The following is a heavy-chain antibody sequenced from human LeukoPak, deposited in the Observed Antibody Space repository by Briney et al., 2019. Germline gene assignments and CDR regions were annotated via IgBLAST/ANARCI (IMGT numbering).Heavy chain of an antibody. CDR2: ISASGRST. D-gene: IGHD4-17*01. Sequence: GGSLRLSCAASGYTFSSHAMSWVRQAPGKGLEWVSAISASGRSTYYADSVRGRFTISRANSKNTLYLQMNSLRAEDTAVYYCAKDRENYGDYWAFGYWGQGTLVTVSS. J-gene: IGHJ4*02. V-gene: IGHV3-23*01. CDR3: AKDRENYGDYWAFGY. CDR1: GYTFSSHA.